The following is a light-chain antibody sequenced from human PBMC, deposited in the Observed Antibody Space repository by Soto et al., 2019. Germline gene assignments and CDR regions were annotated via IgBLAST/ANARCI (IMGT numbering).Light chain of an antibody. Sequence: EIVLTQSPGTLSLSPGERATLSCRASQSVSSNYLAWYHQKPGQAPRLLIYGASSRATGIPEKFTGSGSGTDFTLTISRLEPEDFAVYYCQHYDYSFPITFGQGTRLEMK. CDR2: GAS. CDR3: QHYDYSFPIT. CDR1: QSVSSNY. J-gene: IGKJ5*01. V-gene: IGKV3-20*01.